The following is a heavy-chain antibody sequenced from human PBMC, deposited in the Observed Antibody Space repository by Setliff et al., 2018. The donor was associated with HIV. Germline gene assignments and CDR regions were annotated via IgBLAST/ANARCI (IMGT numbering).Heavy chain of an antibody. V-gene: IGHV1-18*01. J-gene: IGHJ4*02. CDR2: ISTYSDET. Sequence: GASVKVSCKASGYTFTGYAMNWVRQAPGQGLEWMGWISTYSDETSYSQNLQGRLTISRDFSKNMVYLQMSSLTPDETAVYYCASGSVYCTNGVCYICVHKSPDRYYSDYWGQGTLVTVSS. CDR1: GYTFTGYA. CDR3: ASGSVYCTNGVCYICVHKSPDRYYSDY. D-gene: IGHD2-8*01.